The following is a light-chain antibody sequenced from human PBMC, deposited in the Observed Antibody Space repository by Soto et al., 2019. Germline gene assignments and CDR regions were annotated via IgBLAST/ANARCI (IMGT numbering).Light chain of an antibody. CDR1: QTVNNN. Sequence: EIVMTQSPATLSVSPGERATLSCRASQTVNNNLAWYQQKPGQAPRLLIYGASARATGIPARFSGIGSGTEFTLTISSLQSEDFAVYYCQQYNNWPLTFGGGTKVEIK. J-gene: IGKJ4*01. V-gene: IGKV3-15*01. CDR3: QQYNNWPLT. CDR2: GAS.